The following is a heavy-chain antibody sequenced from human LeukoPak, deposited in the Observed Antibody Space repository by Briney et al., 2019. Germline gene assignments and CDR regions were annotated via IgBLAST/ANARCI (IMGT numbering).Heavy chain of an antibody. V-gene: IGHV4-59*08. CDR1: GGSISSYY. J-gene: IGHJ5*02. CDR3: ARAGASALGYCSSTSCYTNRFDP. CDR2: IYYSGST. D-gene: IGHD2-2*02. Sequence: SETLSLTCTVSGGSISSYYWSWIRQPPGKGLEWIGYIYYSGSTNYNPSLKSRVTISVDTSKNQFSLKLSSVTAADTAVYYCARAGASALGYCSSTSCYTNRFDPWGQGTLVTVSS.